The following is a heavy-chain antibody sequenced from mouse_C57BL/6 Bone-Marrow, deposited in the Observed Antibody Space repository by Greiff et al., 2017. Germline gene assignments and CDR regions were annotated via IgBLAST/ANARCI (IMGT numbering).Heavy chain of an antibody. CDR1: GFTFSSYA. V-gene: IGHV5-4*03. Sequence: EVMLVESGGGLVKPGGSLKLSCAASGFTFSSYAMSWVRQTPEKRLEWVATISDGGSYTYYPDNVKGRFTISSDNAKNNLYLQMSHLKSEDTAMYFGARGWLLRGGYFDYWGQGTTLTVSS. CDR2: ISDGGSYT. J-gene: IGHJ2*01. CDR3: ARGWLLRGGYFDY. D-gene: IGHD2-3*01.